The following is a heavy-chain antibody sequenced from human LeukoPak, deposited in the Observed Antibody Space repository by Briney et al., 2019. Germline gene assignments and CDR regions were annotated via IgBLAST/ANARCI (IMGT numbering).Heavy chain of an antibody. Sequence: PSETLSLTCTVSGGSISSSSYYWGWIRQPPGKGLEWIGSIYYSGSTYYNPSLKSRVTISVHTSKSQFSLELSSVTAADTAMYYCARDFVPHGSGSYYLYWGQGTLVTVSS. J-gene: IGHJ4*02. CDR3: ARDFVPHGSGSYYLY. D-gene: IGHD3-10*01. CDR1: GGSISSSSYY. CDR2: IYYSGST. V-gene: IGHV4-39*02.